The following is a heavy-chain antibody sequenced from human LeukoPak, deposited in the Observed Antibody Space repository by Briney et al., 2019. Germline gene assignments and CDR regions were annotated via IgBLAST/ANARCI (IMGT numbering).Heavy chain of an antibody. J-gene: IGHJ4*02. V-gene: IGHV3-21*01. CDR3: ARTYFYYDSSGSISFFDY. D-gene: IGHD3-22*01. CDR1: GFTFSSYS. Sequence: GGSLRLSCAASGFTFSSYSMNWVRQAPGKRLEWVSSISSSSSYIYYADSVKGRFTISRDNAKNSLYLQMNSLRAEDTAVYYCARTYFYYDSSGSISFFDYWGQGTLVTVSS. CDR2: ISSSSSYI.